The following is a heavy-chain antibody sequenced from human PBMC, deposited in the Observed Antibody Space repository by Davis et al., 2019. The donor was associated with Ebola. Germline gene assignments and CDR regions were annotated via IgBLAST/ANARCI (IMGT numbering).Heavy chain of an antibody. Sequence: AASVKVSCKASGYTITRYAMQWVRQAPGQGLEWMGWIDAGNGNTKYSQKFQGRVTITRDRSANTGYMELSGLRSEDTAIYYCARKQRLPETYALDVWGKGTTVTVSS. CDR2: IDAGNGNT. CDR3: ARKQRLPETYALDV. V-gene: IGHV1-3*01. D-gene: IGHD6-25*01. CDR1: GYTITRYA. J-gene: IGHJ6*04.